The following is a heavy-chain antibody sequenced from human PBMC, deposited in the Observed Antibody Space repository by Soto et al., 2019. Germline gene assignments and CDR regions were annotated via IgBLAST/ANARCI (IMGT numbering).Heavy chain of an antibody. CDR1: GFTVSSNY. Sequence: EVQLVETGGGLIQPGGSLRLSCAASGFTVSSNYMSWVRQAPGKGLEWVSVIYSGGSTYYADSVKGRFTISRDNSKNTLYLQMNSLRAEDTAVYYCARDPLGIYGFFDYWGQGTLVTVSS. CDR3: ARDPLGIYGFFDY. CDR2: IYSGGST. V-gene: IGHV3-53*02. J-gene: IGHJ4*02. D-gene: IGHD3-10*01.